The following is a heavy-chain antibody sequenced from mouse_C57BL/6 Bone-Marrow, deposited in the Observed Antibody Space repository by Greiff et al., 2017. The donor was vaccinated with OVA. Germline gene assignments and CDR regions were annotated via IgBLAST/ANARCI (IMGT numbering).Heavy chain of an antibody. CDR3: ARWSTYYFGY. CDR2: IYPRSGNT. CDR1: GYTFTSYG. Sequence: VQLQQSGAELARPGASVKLSCKASGYTFTSYGISWVKQRTGQGLEWIGEIYPRSGNTYYNEKFKGKATLTADKSSSTAYMELRSLTSEDSAVYFCARWSTYYFGYWGQGTTLTVSS. J-gene: IGHJ2*01. V-gene: IGHV1-81*01. D-gene: IGHD5-1*01.